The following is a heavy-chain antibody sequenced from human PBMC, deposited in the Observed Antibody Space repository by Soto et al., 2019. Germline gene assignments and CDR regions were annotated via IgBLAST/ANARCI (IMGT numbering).Heavy chain of an antibody. CDR2: FDPEDGET. Sequence: ASVKVSCKVSGYTLTELSMHWVRQAPGKGLEWMGGFDPEDGETIYAQKFQGRVTMTEDTSTDTAYMELSSLRSEDTAVYYCAKETAWGAGNKFGYFGMDVWGQGTTVTVSS. D-gene: IGHD3-10*01. J-gene: IGHJ6*02. V-gene: IGHV1-24*01. CDR3: AKETAWGAGNKFGYFGMDV. CDR1: GYTLTELS.